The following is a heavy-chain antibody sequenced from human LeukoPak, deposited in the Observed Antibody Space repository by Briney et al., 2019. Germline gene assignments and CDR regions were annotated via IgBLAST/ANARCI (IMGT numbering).Heavy chain of an antibody. CDR1: GGTFSRHT. D-gene: IGHD3-10*01. J-gene: IGHJ5*02. CDR3: ARDMVRGVSDDWFDP. V-gene: IGHV1-69*13. CDR2: ITPMFGTS. Sequence: SVKVSCKASGGTFSRHTISWVRQSPGQGLEWMGGITPMFGTSNYAQKFRGRVTITADESTSTAYVELSSLRSEDTAVYYCARDMVRGVSDDWFDPWGQGTLVTVSS.